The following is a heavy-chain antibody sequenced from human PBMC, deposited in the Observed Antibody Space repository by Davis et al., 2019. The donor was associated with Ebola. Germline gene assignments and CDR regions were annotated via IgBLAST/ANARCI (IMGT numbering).Heavy chain of an antibody. J-gene: IGHJ6*02. Sequence: PSETLSLTCTVSGGSISSYYWSWIRQPPGKGLEWIGYIYYSGSTNYNPSLKSRVTISVDTSKNQFSLKLSSVTAADTAVYYCAKLDCSSTSCDYGMDVWGQGTTVTVSS. CDR3: AKLDCSSTSCDYGMDV. CDR1: GGSISSYY. V-gene: IGHV4-59*01. CDR2: IYYSGST. D-gene: IGHD2-2*01.